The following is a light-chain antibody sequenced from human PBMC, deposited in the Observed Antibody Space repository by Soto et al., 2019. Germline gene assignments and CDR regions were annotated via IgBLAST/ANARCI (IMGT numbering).Light chain of an antibody. V-gene: IGKV1-5*03. CDR1: QSISSW. CDR3: QQYNSYSYT. CDR2: KAS. J-gene: IGKJ2*01. Sequence: DIQLTQSPSTLSASVGDRVTITCRATQSISSWLAWYQQKPVKAPKLLIYKASSLQSGVPSRFSGSGSGTDFTLTISSLQPDDFATYYCQQYNSYSYTFGQGTNLEIK.